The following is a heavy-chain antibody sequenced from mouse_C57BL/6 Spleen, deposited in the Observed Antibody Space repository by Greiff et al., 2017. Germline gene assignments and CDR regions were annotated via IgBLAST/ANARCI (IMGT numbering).Heavy chain of an antibody. J-gene: IGHJ4*01. Sequence: DVKLVESGGGLVKPGGSLKLSCAASGFTFSDYGMHWVRQAPEKGLEWVAYISSGSSTIYYADTVKGRFTISRDNAKNTLFLQMTSLRSEDTAMYYCAREVTTNAMDYWGQGTSVTVSS. CDR1: GFTFSDYG. CDR3: AREVTTNAMDY. V-gene: IGHV5-17*01. D-gene: IGHD2-2*01. CDR2: ISSGSSTI.